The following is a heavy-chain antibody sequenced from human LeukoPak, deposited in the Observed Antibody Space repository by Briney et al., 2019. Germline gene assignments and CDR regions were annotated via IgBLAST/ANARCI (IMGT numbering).Heavy chain of an antibody. J-gene: IGHJ6*03. CDR1: GYSFTGDY. D-gene: IGHD1-14*01. Sequence: ASVKVSCKASGYSFTGDYIHWVRQAPGQGLEWMGWLNPKSGGTNYAQKFQGRVTMTRDTSITTAFMELSRLISDDTAVYYCARDRTTNHDYYYYMDVWGRGTTVTVSS. CDR3: ARDRTTNHDYYYYMDV. V-gene: IGHV1-2*02. CDR2: LNPKSGGT.